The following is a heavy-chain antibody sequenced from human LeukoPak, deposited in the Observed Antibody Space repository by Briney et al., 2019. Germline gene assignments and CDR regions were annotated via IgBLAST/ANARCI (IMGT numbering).Heavy chain of an antibody. J-gene: IGHJ4*02. CDR2: IYSGGST. D-gene: IGHD4-23*01. V-gene: IGHV3-66*01. CDR3: ARVHSPFRLRYGGNPSQNSVDY. Sequence: GGSLRLSCAASGFTVSSNYMSWVRQAPGKGLEWVSVIYSGGSTYYADSVKGRFTISRDNAKNSLYLQMNSLRAEDTAVYYCARVHSPFRLRYGGNPSQNSVDYWGQGTLVTVSS. CDR1: GFTVSSNY.